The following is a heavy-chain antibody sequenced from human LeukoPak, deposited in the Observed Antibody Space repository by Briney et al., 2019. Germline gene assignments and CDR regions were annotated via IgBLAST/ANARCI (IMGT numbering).Heavy chain of an antibody. CDR3: ARKATTGPTKAAFDI. D-gene: IGHD4-17*01. CDR1: GYSISSSNY. V-gene: IGHV4-28*05. Sequence: SETLSLTCAVSGYSISSSNYWGWIRQPPGKGLEWIGHIYYSGCIYYNPSLKSRVTMSVYTSKNKFSLHLSSVTAVDTAVYYCARKATTGPTKAAFDIWGQGKMVTVSS. J-gene: IGHJ3*02. CDR2: IYYSGCI.